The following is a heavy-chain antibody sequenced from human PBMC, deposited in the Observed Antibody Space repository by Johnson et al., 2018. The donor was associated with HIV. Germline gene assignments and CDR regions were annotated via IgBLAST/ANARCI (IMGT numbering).Heavy chain of an antibody. Sequence: QVQLVESGGGLVKPGGSLRLSCAASGFTFSDYYMSWIRQAPGKGLEWVSYISSSGNTMYYADSVKGRFTISRDNAKSSLYLQMNILRAEDTAVYYCARAPEVRGVDAFDIWGQGTVVTVAS. J-gene: IGHJ3*02. D-gene: IGHD3-10*01. CDR1: GFTFSDYY. CDR2: ISSSGNTM. V-gene: IGHV3-11*04. CDR3: ARAPEVRGVDAFDI.